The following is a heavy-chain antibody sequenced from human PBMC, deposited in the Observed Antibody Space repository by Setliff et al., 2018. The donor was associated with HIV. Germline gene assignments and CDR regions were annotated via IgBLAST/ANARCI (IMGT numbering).Heavy chain of an antibody. CDR2: INVGNGNT. J-gene: IGHJ4*02. CDR1: GYTFTSHA. V-gene: IGHV1-3*03. CDR3: ARGSKRWLQFDFFDY. D-gene: IGHD5-12*01. Sequence: ASVKVSCKASGYTFTSHAFHWVRQAPGQSLEWMGWINVGNGNTRYSREFEGRVTITRDTSASTVHLELTSLRSEDMAVYYCARGSKRWLQFDFFDYWGQGTLVTVSS.